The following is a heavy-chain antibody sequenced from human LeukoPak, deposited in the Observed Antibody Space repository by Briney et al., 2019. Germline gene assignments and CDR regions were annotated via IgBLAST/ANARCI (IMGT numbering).Heavy chain of an antibody. J-gene: IGHJ6*02. CDR3: AKAGPRRGYYYGMDV. Sequence: SLRLSCAASGFTFDDHAMHWVRQAPGKGLEWVSGISWNSGSIGYADSVKGRFTISRDNAKNSLYLQMNSLRAEDTALYYCAKAGPRRGYYYGMDVWGQGTTVTVSS. CDR2: ISWNSGSI. V-gene: IGHV3-9*01. CDR1: GFTFDDHA.